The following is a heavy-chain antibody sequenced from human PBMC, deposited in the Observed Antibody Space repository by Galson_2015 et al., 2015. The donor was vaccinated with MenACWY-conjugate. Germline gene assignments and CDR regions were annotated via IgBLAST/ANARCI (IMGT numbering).Heavy chain of an antibody. CDR2: VHHTGKI. D-gene: IGHD1-26*01. Sequence: SETLSLTCTVSGGSITSFFWNWIRQPPGKGLEWIGYVHHTGKINYKPSLKSRVTMSVDTSNSHFSLKLSSVTAADTAVYYCAKWEESVNAFDIWGRGTMVTVSP. V-gene: IGHV4-59*01. CDR1: GGSITSFF. CDR3: AKWEESVNAFDI. J-gene: IGHJ3*02.